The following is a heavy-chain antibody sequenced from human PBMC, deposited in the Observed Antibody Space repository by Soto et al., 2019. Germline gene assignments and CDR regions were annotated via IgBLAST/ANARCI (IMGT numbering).Heavy chain of an antibody. J-gene: IGHJ6*03. Sequence: GGSLRLSCAASGFTFSDYYMRWIRQAPGKGLEWVSYISSSGTTRYYADSVKGRLTISRDNAKNSLYLQMNSLRAEDTAVYYCARVIRQPPTGHYMDVWGKGTTVTVSS. V-gene: IGHV3-11*01. CDR2: ISSSGTTR. CDR3: ARVIRQPPTGHYMDV. CDR1: GFTFSDYY. D-gene: IGHD4-17*01.